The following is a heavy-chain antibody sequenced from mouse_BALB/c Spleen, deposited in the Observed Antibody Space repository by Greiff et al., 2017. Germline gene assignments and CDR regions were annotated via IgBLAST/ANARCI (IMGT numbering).Heavy chain of an antibody. J-gene: IGHJ4*01. D-gene: IGHD4-1*01. CDR1: GYTFTSYT. CDR3: ARDWEGDAMDY. V-gene: IGHV1-4*01. CDR2: INPSSGYT. Sequence: QVQLQQSGAELARPGASVKMSCKASGYTFTSYTMHWVKQRPGQGLEWIGYINPSSGYTNYNQKFKDKATLTADKSSSTAYMQLSSLTSEDSAVYYCARDWEGDAMDYWGQGTSVTVSS.